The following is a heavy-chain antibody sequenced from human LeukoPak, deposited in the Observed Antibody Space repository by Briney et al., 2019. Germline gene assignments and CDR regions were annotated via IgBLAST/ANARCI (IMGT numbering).Heavy chain of an antibody. D-gene: IGHD6-6*01. CDR2: VYYSGYT. CDR1: GGSISSYY. CDR3: ARQYSRSSAFDY. Sequence: SETLSLTCTVSGGSISSYYWGWIRQHPGKGLEWIGYVYYSGYTDYNPSLKSQVTISVDTSNNQFSLNLTSVTAADTAVYYCARQYSRSSAFDYWGQGTLVTVSS. V-gene: IGHV4-59*01. J-gene: IGHJ4*02.